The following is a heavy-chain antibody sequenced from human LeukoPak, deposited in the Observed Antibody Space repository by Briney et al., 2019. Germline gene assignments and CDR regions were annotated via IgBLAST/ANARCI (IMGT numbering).Heavy chain of an antibody. D-gene: IGHD3-10*01. Sequence: SETLSLTCTVSGGSLSSGSSYWSWIRQHPGKGLEWIGYIFYTGSTYYNPSLNSRINISVVTSKNQFSLKLSSVTAADTAVYYCARDIRWFGELFFDYWGQGTLVTVSS. CDR3: ARDIRWFGELFFDY. CDR2: IFYTGST. J-gene: IGHJ4*02. CDR1: GGSLSSGSSY. V-gene: IGHV4-31*03.